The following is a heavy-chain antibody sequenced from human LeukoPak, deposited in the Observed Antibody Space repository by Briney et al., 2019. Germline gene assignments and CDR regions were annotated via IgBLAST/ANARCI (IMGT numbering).Heavy chain of an antibody. CDR1: GYTFTSYG. D-gene: IGHD4-17*01. CDR2: IGAYNGNT. CDR3: ARDHTFTVPTGY. Sequence: ASVKVSCKASGYTFTSYGISWVRQAPGQGLEWMGRIGAYNGNTNYAQKLQGRVTMTTDTSTSTAYMELRSLRSDDTAVYYCARDHTFTVPTGYWGQGTLVTVSS. V-gene: IGHV1-18*01. J-gene: IGHJ4*02.